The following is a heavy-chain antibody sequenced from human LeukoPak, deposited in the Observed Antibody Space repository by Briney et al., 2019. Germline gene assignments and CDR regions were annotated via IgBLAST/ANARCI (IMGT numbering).Heavy chain of an antibody. CDR2: FDPEDGET. D-gene: IGHD4-17*01. CDR1: GYTLTELS. Sequence: ASVKVSCKVSGYTLTELSMHWVRQAPGKGLEWMGGFDPEDGETIYAQKFQGRVTMTEDTSTDTAYMELSSPRSEDTAVYYCATVYGDYAGPYDAFDIWGQGTMVTVSS. CDR3: ATVYGDYAGPYDAFDI. V-gene: IGHV1-24*01. J-gene: IGHJ3*02.